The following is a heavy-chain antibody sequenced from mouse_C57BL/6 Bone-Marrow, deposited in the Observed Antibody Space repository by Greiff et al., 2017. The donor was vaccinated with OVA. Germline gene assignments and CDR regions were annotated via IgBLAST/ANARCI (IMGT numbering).Heavy chain of an antibody. CDR2: IWSGGST. CDR1: GFSLTSYG. D-gene: IGHD1-1*01. V-gene: IGHV2-2*01. CDR3: AAPLLPRAADY. Sequence: QVQLQQSGPGLVQPSQSLSITCTVSGFSLTSYGVHWVRQSPGKGLEWLGVIWSGGSTDYNAAFISRLSISKDNSKSQVFFKMNSLQADDTAIYYCAAPLLPRAADYWGQGTSVTVSS. J-gene: IGHJ4*01.